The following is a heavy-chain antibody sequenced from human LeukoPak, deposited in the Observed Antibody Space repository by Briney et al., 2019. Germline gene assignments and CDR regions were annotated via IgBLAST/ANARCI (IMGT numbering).Heavy chain of an antibody. J-gene: IGHJ4*02. D-gene: IGHD6-13*01. CDR3: ARTSSSWL. CDR1: GASIYIYY. CDR2: IYDSGST. Sequence: SETLSLTCTVSGASIYIYYWSWIRQPPGKGLEWIGCIYDSGSTDYNPSLKSRVTISVGTSKNQFSLKLTSVTAADTAMYYCARTSSSWLWGQGTLVTVSS. V-gene: IGHV4-59*01.